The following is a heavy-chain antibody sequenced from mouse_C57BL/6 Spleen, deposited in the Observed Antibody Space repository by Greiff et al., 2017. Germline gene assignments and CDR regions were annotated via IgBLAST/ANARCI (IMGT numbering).Heavy chain of an antibody. J-gene: IGHJ1*03. Sequence: QVQLQQPGTELVKPGASVKLSCKASGYTFTSYWMHWVQQRPGQGLEWIGNINPSNGGTNYNEKFKSKATLTVDKSSSTAYMQLSSLTSEDSAVXYWARDYYGRGGDWYFDVWGTGTTVTVSS. V-gene: IGHV1-53*01. D-gene: IGHD1-1*01. CDR3: ARDYYGRGGDWYFDV. CDR2: INPSNGGT. CDR1: GYTFTSYW.